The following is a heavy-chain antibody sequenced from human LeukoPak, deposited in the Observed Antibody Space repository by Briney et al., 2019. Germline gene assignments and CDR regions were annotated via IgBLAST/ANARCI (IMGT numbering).Heavy chain of an antibody. CDR3: ARDFDC. CDR2: IKQDGSEK. Sequence: GGSLRLSCAASGFTFSRYWMSWVRQAPGKGLEWVANIKQDGSEKYYVDSVEGRFTISRDNAKNSLFLQMSSLRAEDTVVYYCARDFDCWGQGTLVTVSS. V-gene: IGHV3-7*03. J-gene: IGHJ4*02. CDR1: GFTFSRYW.